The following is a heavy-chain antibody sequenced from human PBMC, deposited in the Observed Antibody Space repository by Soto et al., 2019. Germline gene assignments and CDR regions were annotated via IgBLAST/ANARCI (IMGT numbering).Heavy chain of an antibody. J-gene: IGHJ6*02. CDR2: ISYDGSNK. D-gene: IGHD2-8*01. CDR3: AKSLTNSPYYGMDV. V-gene: IGHV3-30*18. Sequence: PGGSLRLSCAASGFTFSSYGMHWVCQAPGKGLEWVAVISYDGSNKYYADSVKGRFTISRDNSKNTLYLQMNSLRAEDTAVYYCAKSLTNSPYYGMDVWGQGTTVTVSS. CDR1: GFTFSSYG.